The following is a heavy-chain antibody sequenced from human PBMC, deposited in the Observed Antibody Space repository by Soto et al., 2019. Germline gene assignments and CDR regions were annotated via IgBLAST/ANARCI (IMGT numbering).Heavy chain of an antibody. V-gene: IGHV3-33*01. Sequence: GGSLRLSCAASGFTFSSYGMHWVRQAPGKGLEWVAVIWYDGSNKYYADSVKGRFTISRDNSKNTLYLQMNSLRAEDTAVYYCARGGLAAGTNGPVAYYYGMDVWGQGTTVTVSS. CDR1: GFTFSSYG. CDR2: IWYDGSNK. CDR3: ARGGLAAGTNGPVAYYYGMDV. D-gene: IGHD6-13*01. J-gene: IGHJ6*02.